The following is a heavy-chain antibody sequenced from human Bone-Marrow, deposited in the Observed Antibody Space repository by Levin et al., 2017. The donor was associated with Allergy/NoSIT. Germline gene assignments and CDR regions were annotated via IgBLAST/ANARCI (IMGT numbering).Heavy chain of an antibody. CDR2: IIPILGIA. J-gene: IGHJ4*02. CDR1: GGTFSSYT. CDR3: TVVGVSAGAPERIYFDY. Sequence: KISCKASGGTFSSYTISWVRQAPGQGLEWMGRIIPILGIANYAQKFQGRVTITADKSTSTAYMELSSLRSEDTAVYYCTVVGVSAGAPERIYFDYWGQGTLVTVSS. V-gene: IGHV1-69*02. D-gene: IGHD6-13*01.